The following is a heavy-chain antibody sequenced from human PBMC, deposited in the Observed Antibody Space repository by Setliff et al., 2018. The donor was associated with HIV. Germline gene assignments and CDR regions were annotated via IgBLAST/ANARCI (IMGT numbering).Heavy chain of an antibody. V-gene: IGHV1-2*02. D-gene: IGHD1-1*01. J-gene: IGHJ4*02. CDR1: GYTFTDYF. CDR3: ARQLSNSFDY. Sequence: ASVKVSCKSSGYTFTDYFMHWVRRAPGQGLEWMGWISPDNANTRISQRFRGSVTMTRDRSINTAYMEFSGLTSDDTDVYYCARQLSNSFDYWGQGTLVTVSS. CDR2: ISPDNANT.